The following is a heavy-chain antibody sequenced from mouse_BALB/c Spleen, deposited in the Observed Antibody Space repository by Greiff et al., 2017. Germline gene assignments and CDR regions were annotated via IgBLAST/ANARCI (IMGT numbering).Heavy chain of an antibody. CDR1: EYEFPSHD. D-gene: IGHD2-3*01. V-gene: IGHV5-2*01. CDR3: ERHFDGWGEVDY. J-gene: IGHJ2*01. CDR2: INSDGGST. Sequence: EVKLVESGGGLVQPGESLKLSCESNEYEFPSHDMSWVRKTPEKRLELVAAINSDGGSTYYPDTMERRFIISRDNTKKTLYLQMSSLRSEDTALCYCERHFDGWGEVDYWGQGTTLTVSS.